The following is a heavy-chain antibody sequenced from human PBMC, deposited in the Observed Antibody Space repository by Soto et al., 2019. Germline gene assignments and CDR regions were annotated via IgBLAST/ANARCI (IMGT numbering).Heavy chain of an antibody. Sequence: QVQLVQSGAEVKKPGSSVKVSCKASGGTFISYTISWVRQAPGQGLEWMGRIIPILGIANYAQKFQGRVTITADKFTSTAYMELSSLRSEDTAVYYCARYRGDGYERVWGQGTLVTVSS. V-gene: IGHV1-69*02. CDR3: ARYRGDGYERV. J-gene: IGHJ4*02. CDR1: GGTFISYT. D-gene: IGHD5-12*01. CDR2: IIPILGIA.